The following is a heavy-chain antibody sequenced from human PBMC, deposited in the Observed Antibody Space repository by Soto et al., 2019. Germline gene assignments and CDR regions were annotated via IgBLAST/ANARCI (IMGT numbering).Heavy chain of an antibody. CDR3: TRGAYYDHVWGSYRHYYFDN. CDR1: GFTFSDHY. V-gene: IGHV3-72*01. Sequence: EVQLVQSGGGLVQPGGSLRLSCAASGFTFSDHYMDWVRQAPGKGLEWVGRSTNKANSYISEYAASVEGRFTISRDDSKSSLFLQMYSLKTEDTAVYYCTRGAYYDHVWGSYRHYYFDNWGQGALVTVSS. J-gene: IGHJ4*02. CDR2: STNKANSYIS. D-gene: IGHD3-16*02.